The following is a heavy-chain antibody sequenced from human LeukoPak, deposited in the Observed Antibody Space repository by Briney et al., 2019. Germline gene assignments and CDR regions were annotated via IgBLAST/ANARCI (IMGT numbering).Heavy chain of an antibody. V-gene: IGHV3-48*03. CDR2: INSRNTI. J-gene: IGHJ6*02. Sequence: PGRSLRLSRIDSGFTFSTSELNWVRQAPGTGLEWLAFINSRNTIYYADSLRGRFTISRDNAKNSLYLQMNSLTVEDTAVYYCVSGVGMDVWGQGTTVTVSS. D-gene: IGHD3-10*01. CDR3: VSGVGMDV. CDR1: GFTFSTSE.